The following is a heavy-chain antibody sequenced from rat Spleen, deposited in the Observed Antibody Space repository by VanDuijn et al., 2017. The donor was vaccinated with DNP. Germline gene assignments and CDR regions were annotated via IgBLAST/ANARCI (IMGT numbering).Heavy chain of an antibody. V-gene: IGHV5-7*01. D-gene: IGHD1-12*02. Sequence: EVQLVESGGGLVQPGRSLRLSCAASGFTFSDYNMAWIRQAPKKGLEWVATILYDGSFIYYGDSVKGRFTISRDNAKNTQYLQMDSLRSEDMATYYCARVGDLHDGGDGDVLDVWGQGTSVTVSS. CDR3: ARVGDLHDGGDGDVLDV. CDR1: GFTFSDYN. J-gene: IGHJ4*01. CDR2: ILYDGSFI.